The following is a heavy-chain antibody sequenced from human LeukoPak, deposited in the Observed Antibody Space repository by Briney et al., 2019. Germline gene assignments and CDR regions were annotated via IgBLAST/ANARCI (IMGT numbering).Heavy chain of an antibody. CDR3: ARDDYPAV. J-gene: IGHJ4*02. V-gene: IGHV4-59*01. CDR2: IYYSGST. Sequence: SETLSLTCAVSGGSISSYYWSWIRQPPGKGLEWIGYIYYSGSTNYNPSLKSRVTISVDTSKNKFCLKLSSVTAADTAVYYCARDDYPAVWGQGTLVTVSS. D-gene: IGHD4/OR15-4a*01. CDR1: GGSISSYY.